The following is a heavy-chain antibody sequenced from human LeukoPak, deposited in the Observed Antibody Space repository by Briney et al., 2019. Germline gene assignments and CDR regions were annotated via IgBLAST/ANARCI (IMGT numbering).Heavy chain of an antibody. V-gene: IGHV4-61*02. CDR3: ARDSGGSYFGGYAFDI. D-gene: IGHD1-26*01. Sequence: SQTLSLTCTVSGGSISSGSYYWSWIRQPAGKGLEWIGRIYTSGSTNYNPSLKSRITISVDTSKNQFSLKLSSVTAADTAVYYCARDSGGSYFGGYAFDIWGQGTMVTVSS. J-gene: IGHJ3*02. CDR2: IYTSGST. CDR1: GGSISSGSYY.